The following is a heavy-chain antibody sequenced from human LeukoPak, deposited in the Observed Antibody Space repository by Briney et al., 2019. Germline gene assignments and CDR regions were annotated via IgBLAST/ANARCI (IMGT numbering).Heavy chain of an antibody. CDR1: GFTFSNYW. Sequence: GGSLRLSCAASGFTFSNYWMTWVRQAPGKGLEWVANIKQDGSEEYYVDSVKGRFTISRDNTKNSLYLQMNSLRAEDTAVYYCARDVTPFIWGQGTLVTVSS. J-gene: IGHJ4*02. V-gene: IGHV3-7*03. CDR3: ARDVTPFI. D-gene: IGHD2-15*01. CDR2: IKQDGSEE.